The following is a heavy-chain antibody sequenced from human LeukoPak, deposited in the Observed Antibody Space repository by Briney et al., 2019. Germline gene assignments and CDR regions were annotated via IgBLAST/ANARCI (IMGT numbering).Heavy chain of an antibody. V-gene: IGHV1-8*01. Sequence: PAASVKVSCKASGYTFTNYDINWVRQATGQGLEWMGWMNPNSDDTGYAQKFQGRVAMTRNTSISTAYMELSGLRSEDTAVYYCARERFLEWSSNYMDVWGKGTTVTVSS. CDR2: MNPNSDDT. D-gene: IGHD3-3*01. CDR1: GYTFTNYD. J-gene: IGHJ6*03. CDR3: ARERFLEWSSNYMDV.